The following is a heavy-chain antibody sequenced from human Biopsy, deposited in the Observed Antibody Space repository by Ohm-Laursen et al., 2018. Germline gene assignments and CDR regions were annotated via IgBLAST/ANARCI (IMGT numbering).Heavy chain of an antibody. D-gene: IGHD3-22*01. J-gene: IGHJ2*01. CDR2: VYYTGST. V-gene: IGHV4-59*01. CDR3: ARDRGFYSDRTVPGYFDL. CDR1: GDSISSYY. Sequence: SDTLFLTWTVSGDSISSYYWSWIRQPPGKGLEWIGYVYYTGSTDYNPSLQSRVTISVDTSKNHFSLRLRSVTPADTAIYYCARDRGFYSDRTVPGYFDLWGRGTLVTVSS.